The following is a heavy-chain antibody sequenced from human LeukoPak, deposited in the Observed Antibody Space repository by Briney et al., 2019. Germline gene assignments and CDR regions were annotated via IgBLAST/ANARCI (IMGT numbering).Heavy chain of an antibody. V-gene: IGHV1-2*02. J-gene: IGHJ4*02. CDR2: INPNSGGT. CDR3: ARDLMEGYYDSSGYPFDY. Sequence: ASVKVSCKASGYTFTGYYMHWVRQAPGQGLEWMGWINPNSGGTNYAQKFQGRVTMTRDTPISTAYMELSRLRSDDTAVYYCARDLMEGYYDSSGYPFDYWGQGTLVTVSS. D-gene: IGHD3-22*01. CDR1: GYTFTGYY.